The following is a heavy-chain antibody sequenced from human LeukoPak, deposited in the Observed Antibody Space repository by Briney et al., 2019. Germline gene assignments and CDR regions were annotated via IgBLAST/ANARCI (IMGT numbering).Heavy chain of an antibody. CDR2: IRSDGSNK. V-gene: IGHV3-30*02. J-gene: IGHJ4*02. D-gene: IGHD4-17*01. CDR3: AKDDTTVTTFDY. CDR1: GFTFSTYG. Sequence: PGGSLRLSCAASGFTFSTYGVHWVRQAPGKGLEWVAFIRSDGSNKYYADSVKGRFTISRDNSKNTLYLQTNSLRAEDTAVYHCAKDDTTVTTFDYWGQGTLVTVSS.